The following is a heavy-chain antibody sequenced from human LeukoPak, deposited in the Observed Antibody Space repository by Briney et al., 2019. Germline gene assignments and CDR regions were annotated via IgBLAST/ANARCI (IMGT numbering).Heavy chain of an antibody. CDR2: INHSGST. CDR3: ASTWIWSGPFDH. V-gene: IGHV4-34*01. D-gene: IGHD3-3*01. Sequence: GSLRLSCAASGFAFSTYSMTWVRQPPGKGLEWIGEINHSGSTNYNPSLKSRVTISVDTSKNQFSLKLSSVTAADTAVYYCASTWIWSGPFDHWGQGTLVTVSS. J-gene: IGHJ5*02. CDR1: GFAFSTYS.